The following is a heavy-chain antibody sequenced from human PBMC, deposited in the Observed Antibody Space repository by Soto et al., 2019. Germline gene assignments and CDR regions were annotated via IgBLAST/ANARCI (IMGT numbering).Heavy chain of an antibody. D-gene: IGHD4-17*01. V-gene: IGHV1-24*01. CDR3: ATDTHGDYLSYFDY. CDR1: GYTLTELS. J-gene: IGHJ4*02. Sequence: ASVKVSCKVSGYTLTELSMHWVRQAPGKGLEWMGGFDPEDGETIYAQKFQGRVTMTEDTSTDTAYMELSSLRSEDTAVYYCATDTHGDYLSYFDYWGQGTLVTVSS. CDR2: FDPEDGET.